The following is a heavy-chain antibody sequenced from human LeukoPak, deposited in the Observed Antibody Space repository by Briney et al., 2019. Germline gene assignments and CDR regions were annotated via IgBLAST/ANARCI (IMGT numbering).Heavy chain of an antibody. J-gene: IGHJ4*02. D-gene: IGHD5-12*01. Sequence: GGSLRLSCAASGFTFSSYWMHWVRQAPGKGLVWVSRINSDGSSTSYADSVKGRFTISRDNAKNTLYLQMNSLRAEDTAVYYCARARPSMWIDYWGQGTLVTVSS. CDR2: INSDGSST. V-gene: IGHV3-74*01. CDR1: GFTFSSYW. CDR3: ARARPSMWIDY.